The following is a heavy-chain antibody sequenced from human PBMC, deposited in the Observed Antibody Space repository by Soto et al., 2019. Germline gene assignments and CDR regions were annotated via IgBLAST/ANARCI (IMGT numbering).Heavy chain of an antibody. CDR3: AKDGAYYYDSGSYYPEY. CDR1: GFTFSSYG. D-gene: IGHD3-10*01. J-gene: IGHJ4*02. Sequence: GGSLRLSCAASGFTFSSYGMHWVRQAPGKGLEWVAVISYDGSNKYYADSVKGRFTISRDNSKNTLYLQMNSLRAEDTAVYYCAKDGAYYYDSGSYYPEYWGQGTLVTVSS. CDR2: ISYDGSNK. V-gene: IGHV3-30*18.